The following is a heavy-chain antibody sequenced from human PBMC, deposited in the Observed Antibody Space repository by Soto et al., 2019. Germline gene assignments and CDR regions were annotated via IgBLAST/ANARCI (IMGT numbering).Heavy chain of an antibody. V-gene: IGHV3-30*03. CDR2: ISYDGSNK. CDR1: GFTFGSYS. Sequence: GGSLRLSCAASGFTFGSYSMNWVRQAPGKGLEWVAVISYDGSNKYYADSVKGRFTISRDNSKNTLYLQMNSLRAEDTAVYYCARDQGMGLPLGYDHYYGMDVWGQGTTVT. J-gene: IGHJ6*02. CDR3: ARDQGMGLPLGYDHYYGMDV. D-gene: IGHD1-7*01.